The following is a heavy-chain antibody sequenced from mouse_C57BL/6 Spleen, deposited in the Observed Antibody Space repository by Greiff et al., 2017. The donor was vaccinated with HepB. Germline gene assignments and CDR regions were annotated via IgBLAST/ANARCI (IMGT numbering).Heavy chain of an antibody. V-gene: IGHV1-47*01. Sequence: QVQLKESGAELVKPGASVKMSCKASGYTFTTYPIEWMKQNHGKSLEWIGNFHPYNDDTKYNEKFKGKATLTVEKSSSTVYLELSRLTSDDSAVYYCARAGYYPFYYAMDYWGQGTSVTVSS. CDR1: GYTFTTYP. CDR2: FHPYNDDT. D-gene: IGHD2-3*01. J-gene: IGHJ4*01. CDR3: ARAGYYPFYYAMDY.